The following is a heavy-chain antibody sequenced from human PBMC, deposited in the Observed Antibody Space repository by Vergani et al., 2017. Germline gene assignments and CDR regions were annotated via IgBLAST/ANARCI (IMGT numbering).Heavy chain of an antibody. J-gene: IGHJ4*02. V-gene: IGHV4-31*03. CDR3: ARTDGSGSYYPDC. D-gene: IGHD3-10*01. CDR1: GGAISSGGYF. Sequence: QVQLQESGPGLVKPSQTRSLTCTVSGGAISSGGYFWSWIRQHPGKGLGWIGYIYYSGSTYYNPSLKSRVTISVDTSKNQFSLKLSSVTAADTAMYYCARTDGSGSYYPDCWGQGTLVTVSS. CDR2: IYYSGST.